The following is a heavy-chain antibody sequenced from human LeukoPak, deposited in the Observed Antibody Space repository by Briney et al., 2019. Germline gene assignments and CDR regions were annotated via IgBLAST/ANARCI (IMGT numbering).Heavy chain of an antibody. CDR2: INAGNGNT. D-gene: IGHD6-13*01. J-gene: IGHJ4*02. Sequence: GASVKVSCKASRYTFTSYAMHWVRQAPGQRLEWMGWINAGNGNTKYSQKFQGRVTITRDTSASTAYMELSSLRSEDTAVYYCASDGVAGIAAAGMLDYWGQGTLVTVSS. CDR3: ASDGVAGIAAAGMLDY. V-gene: IGHV1-3*01. CDR1: RYTFTSYA.